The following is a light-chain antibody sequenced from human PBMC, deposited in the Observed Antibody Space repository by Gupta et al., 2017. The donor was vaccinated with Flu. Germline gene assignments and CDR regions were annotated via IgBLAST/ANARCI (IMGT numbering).Light chain of an antibody. CDR2: EVS. V-gene: IGLV2-14*01. CDR1: SSDVGGYNY. Sequence: TSSDVGGYNYVSWYQQHPGKAPKLMIYEVSNRPSGVSNRFSGPKSGNTASLTISGLQAEDEADYYCSSYTSSSPWVFGGGTKLTVL. CDR3: SSYTSSSPWV. J-gene: IGLJ3*02.